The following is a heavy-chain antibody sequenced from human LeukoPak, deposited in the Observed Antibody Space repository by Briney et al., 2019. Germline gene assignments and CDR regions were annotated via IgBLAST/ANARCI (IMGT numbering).Heavy chain of an antibody. CDR2: INPSGGST. J-gene: IGHJ4*02. CDR3: ATLPEGARKAAKYYFDY. D-gene: IGHD6-25*01. CDR1: GYTFTSYY. V-gene: IGHV1-46*01. Sequence: ASVKVSCKASGYTFTSYYMHWVRQAPGQGLEWMGIINPSGGSTSYAQKFQGRVTMTRDTSTSTVYMELSSLRSEDTAVYYCATLPEGARKAAKYYFDYWGQGTLVTVSS.